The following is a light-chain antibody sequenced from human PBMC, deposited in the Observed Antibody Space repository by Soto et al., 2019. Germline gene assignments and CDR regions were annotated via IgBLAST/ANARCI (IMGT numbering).Light chain of an antibody. CDR1: QSIRSS. CDR2: AAS. J-gene: IGKJ3*01. Sequence: DIQMTQSPSSLSASVGDRVTITCRTSQSIRSSLNWYQQKPGKAPNLLIYAASRLQSGVPSRFSGSGSGTHFTLTISSLQPADFATYYCQQSYSTPFTFGPGTKVDIK. V-gene: IGKV1-39*01. CDR3: QQSYSTPFT.